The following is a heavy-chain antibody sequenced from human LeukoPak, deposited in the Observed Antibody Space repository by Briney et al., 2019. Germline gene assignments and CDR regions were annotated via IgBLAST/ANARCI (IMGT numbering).Heavy chain of an antibody. V-gene: IGHV4-38-2*02. CDR3: ARIEDVTRGYNHAYYFDY. J-gene: IGHJ4*02. CDR1: GYSISSDYY. Sequence: SETLSLTCTVSGYSISSDYYWGWIRQPPGKGLEWIGNIFHNGNTYYNPSLKSRVTMSIDTSKKQFSLKLRTATAADTTVYYCARIEDVTRGYNHAYYFDYWGQGTLVTVSS. D-gene: IGHD5-18*01. CDR2: IFHNGNT.